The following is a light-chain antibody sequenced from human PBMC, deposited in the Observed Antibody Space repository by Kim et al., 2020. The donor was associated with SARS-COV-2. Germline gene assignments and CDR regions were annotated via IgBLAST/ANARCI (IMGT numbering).Light chain of an antibody. Sequence: SGSPGQTASITCSGDKLGDKYACWYQQKPGQSPVLVIYQDSKRPSGIPERFSGSNSGNTATLTISGTQAMDEAYYYCQAWDSSTAVFGGGTQLTVL. CDR2: QDS. CDR1: KLGDKY. CDR3: QAWDSSTAV. J-gene: IGLJ3*02. V-gene: IGLV3-1*01.